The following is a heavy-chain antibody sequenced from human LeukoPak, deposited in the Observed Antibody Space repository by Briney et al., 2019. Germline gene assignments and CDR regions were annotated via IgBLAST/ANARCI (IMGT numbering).Heavy chain of an antibody. V-gene: IGHV3-64D*09. CDR1: GFTFSSYA. Sequence: GGSLRLSCSASGFTFSSYAMHWVRQAPGKGLEYVSAISSNGGSTYYADSVKGRFTISRDNPKNTLYLQMSSLRAEDTAVYYCVKAAVYYYGSGSYLTSWGQGALVTVSS. J-gene: IGHJ4*02. CDR2: ISSNGGST. D-gene: IGHD3-10*01. CDR3: VKAAVYYYGSGSYLTS.